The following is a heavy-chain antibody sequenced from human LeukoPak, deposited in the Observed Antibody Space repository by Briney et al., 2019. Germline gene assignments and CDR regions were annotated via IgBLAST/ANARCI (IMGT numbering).Heavy chain of an antibody. CDR3: ARITARYLEY. CDR2: IKQDGSDK. Sequence: GGSLRLSCAPSGLTFSGYWMSWVRQAPGKGLEWVAKIKQDGSDKYYADSVKGRFTISRDNAKNSLYLQMNSLRAEDTAVYYCARITARYLEYWGQGTLVTVSS. J-gene: IGHJ4*02. D-gene: IGHD6-6*01. V-gene: IGHV3-7*05. CDR1: GLTFSGYW.